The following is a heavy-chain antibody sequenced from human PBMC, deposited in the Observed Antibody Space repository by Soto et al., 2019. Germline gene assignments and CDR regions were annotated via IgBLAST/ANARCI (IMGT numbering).Heavy chain of an antibody. CDR2: MNPNSGNT. CDR1: GYTFTSYD. J-gene: IGHJ6*02. CDR3: AREKTSYGMDV. V-gene: IGHV1-8*01. Sequence: QVQLVQSGAEVKKPGASVKVSCKASGYTFTSYDINWVRQATGQGLEWMGWMNPNSGNTGYAQKLQGRVTITRKTSISTGYMELSSLRSEDTAVYYCAREKTSYGMDVWGQGTTVTVSS.